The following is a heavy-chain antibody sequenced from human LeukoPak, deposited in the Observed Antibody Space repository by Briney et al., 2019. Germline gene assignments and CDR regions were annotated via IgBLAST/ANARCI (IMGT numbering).Heavy chain of an antibody. J-gene: IGHJ4*02. CDR2: ITSGSSPI. Sequence: GGSLRLSCAASGFTFRSYSMDWVRQAPGKGLEWVSYITSGSSPIYYADSAKGRFTISRDNAKNSLYLQMNSLRADDTAVYFCARDGVWFGEFFDSWGQGTLVTVSS. CDR1: GFTFRSYS. V-gene: IGHV3-48*01. CDR3: ARDGVWFGEFFDS. D-gene: IGHD3-10*01.